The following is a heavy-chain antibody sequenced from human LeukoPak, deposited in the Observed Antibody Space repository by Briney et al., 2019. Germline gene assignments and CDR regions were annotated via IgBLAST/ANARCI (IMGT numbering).Heavy chain of an antibody. CDR3: ARDRSSWYFETFDY. CDR2: IYYSGST. D-gene: IGHD6-13*01. J-gene: IGHJ4*02. CDR1: GGSMSSSSYY. V-gene: IGHV4-39*07. Sequence: SSETLSLTCTVSGGSMSSSSYYWGWIRQPPGKGLEWIGSIYYSGSTYYNPSLKSRVTISVDTSKNQFSLKLSSVTAADTAVYYCARDRSSWYFETFDYWGQGTLVTVSS.